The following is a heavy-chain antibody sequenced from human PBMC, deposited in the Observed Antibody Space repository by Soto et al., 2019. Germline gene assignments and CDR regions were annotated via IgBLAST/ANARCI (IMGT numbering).Heavy chain of an antibody. CDR1: GYSFTSYW. J-gene: IGHJ4*02. V-gene: IGHV5-51*01. Sequence: GESLKISCKGSGYSFTSYWIGWVGQMPGKGLEGMGIIYPGDSDTRYSPSFQGQVTISPDKSISTAYLQWSSLKASDTAMYYCARRGVSYSFDFWGQRTLVTVSS. D-gene: IGHD2-8*02. CDR2: IYPGDSDT. CDR3: ARRGVSYSFDF.